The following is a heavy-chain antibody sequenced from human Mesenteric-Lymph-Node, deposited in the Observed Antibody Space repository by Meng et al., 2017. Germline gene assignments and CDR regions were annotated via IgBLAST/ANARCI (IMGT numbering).Heavy chain of an antibody. CDR1: GDSISPYY. V-gene: IGHV4-59*01. D-gene: IGHD2-2*01. CDR2: IYYTGDT. Sequence: GSLRLSCTVSGDSISPYYWSWIRQPPGKGLEWIGHIYYTGDTNYNPSLKSRATLSVDTSKNQFSLRLNSVTAADTAVYYCARGRRMVVPAARANPHGYYYYYGMDVWGQGTMVTVSS. J-gene: IGHJ6*02. CDR3: ARGRRMVVPAARANPHGYYYYYGMDV.